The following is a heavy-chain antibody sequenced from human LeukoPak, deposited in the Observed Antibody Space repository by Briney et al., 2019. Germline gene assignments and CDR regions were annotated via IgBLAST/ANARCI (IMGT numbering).Heavy chain of an antibody. D-gene: IGHD6-13*01. V-gene: IGHV3-15*01. Sequence: PGGSLRLSCAASGFTFSNAWISWVRQAPGKGLEWVGRIRSKTDGGTTDYAAPVKGRFTISRDDSKDTLYLQMNSLKTEDTALYYCTTVGVPESSSWLDPWGQGTLVTVSS. CDR2: IRSKTDGGTT. CDR1: GFTFSNAW. CDR3: TTVGVPESSSWLDP. J-gene: IGHJ5*02.